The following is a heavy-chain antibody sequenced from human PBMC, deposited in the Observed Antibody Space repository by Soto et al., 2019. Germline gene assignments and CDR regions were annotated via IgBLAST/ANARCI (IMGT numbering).Heavy chain of an antibody. J-gene: IGHJ5*02. CDR2: IYYSGST. CDR3: ARHKRRLENWFDP. Sequence: SETLSLTCTVSGGSISSSSYYWGWIRQPPGKGLEWIGSIYYSGSTYYNPSLKSRVTISVDTSKNQFSLKLSSVTAADTAVYYCARHKRRLENWFDPWGQGTLVTVSS. CDR1: GGSISSSSYY. D-gene: IGHD4-17*01. V-gene: IGHV4-39*01.